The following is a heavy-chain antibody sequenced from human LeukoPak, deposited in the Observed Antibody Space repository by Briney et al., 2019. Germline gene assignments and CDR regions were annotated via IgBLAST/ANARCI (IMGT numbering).Heavy chain of an antibody. CDR2: IRRDGTEE. CDR3: VRDVTHYDNGAYYDSYDV. V-gene: IGHV3-7*01. Sequence: GGSLRLSCAASGFTFSSYWMAWARQAPGKGLEWVANIRRDGTEEHYVDSVKGRFTVSRDNAKNSLYLQMNSLRAEDTAVYYCVRDVTHYDNGAYYDSYDVWGQGTMVTVSS. CDR1: GFTFSSYW. D-gene: IGHD3-22*01. J-gene: IGHJ3*01.